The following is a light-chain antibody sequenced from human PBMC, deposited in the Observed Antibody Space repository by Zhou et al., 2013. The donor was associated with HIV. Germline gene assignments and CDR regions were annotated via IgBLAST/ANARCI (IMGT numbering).Light chain of an antibody. Sequence: EIVLTQSPATLSLSPGERATLSCRASQSVDRYLAWYQQKPGQAPRLLIYGASSRATGIPDRFSGSGSGTDFTLTISRLEPEDFAVYYCQQYGSSPSITFGQGTRLEIK. CDR3: QQYGSSPSIT. J-gene: IGKJ5*01. V-gene: IGKV3-20*01. CDR2: GAS. CDR1: QSVDRY.